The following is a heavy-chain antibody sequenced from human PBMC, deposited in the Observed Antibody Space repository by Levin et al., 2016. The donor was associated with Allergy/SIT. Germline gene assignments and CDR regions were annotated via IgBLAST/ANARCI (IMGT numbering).Heavy chain of an antibody. J-gene: IGHJ4*02. D-gene: IGHD6-19*01. V-gene: IGHV3-33*01. Sequence: LSLTCAASGFTFSSYGMHWVRQAPGKGLEWVAVIWYDGSNKYYADSVKGRFTISRDNSKNTLYLQMNSLRAEDTAVYYCARMRLSALYSSGPFDYWGQGTLVTVSS. CDR1: GFTFSSYG. CDR2: IWYDGSNK. CDR3: ARMRLSALYSSGPFDY.